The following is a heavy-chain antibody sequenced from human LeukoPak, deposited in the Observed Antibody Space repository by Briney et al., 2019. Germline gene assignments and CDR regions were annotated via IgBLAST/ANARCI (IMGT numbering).Heavy chain of an antibody. V-gene: IGHV3-30*04. CDR2: ISYDGNEK. D-gene: IGHD3-10*01. Sequence: PGTSLRLSCAASGFTFSSYTMHWVRQAPGKGLEWVTVISYDGNEKYYADSVKGRFTISRDKSKSTMYLQMNSLGAEDTAVYYCARKGGTMVNYRPFDYWGQGTLVTVSS. CDR1: GFTFSSYT. J-gene: IGHJ4*02. CDR3: ARKGGTMVNYRPFDY.